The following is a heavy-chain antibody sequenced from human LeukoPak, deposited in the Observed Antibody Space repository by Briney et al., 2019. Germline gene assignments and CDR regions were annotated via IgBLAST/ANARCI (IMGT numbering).Heavy chain of an antibody. Sequence: GGSLRLSCAASGFTFSSYAMSWVRQAPGKGLEWVSAISGSGGSTYYADSVKGRFTVSRDNSKNTLYLQMNSLRAEDTAVYYCARDSVEWNYYDSSGYYDYWGQGTLVTVSS. J-gene: IGHJ4*02. CDR1: GFTFSSYA. V-gene: IGHV3-23*01. CDR3: ARDSVEWNYYDSSGYYDY. CDR2: ISGSGGST. D-gene: IGHD3-22*01.